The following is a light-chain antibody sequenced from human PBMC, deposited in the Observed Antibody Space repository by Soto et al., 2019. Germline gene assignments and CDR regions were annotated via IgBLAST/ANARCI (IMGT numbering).Light chain of an antibody. V-gene: IGKV1-5*03. CDR3: QQYNSYSPT. CDR1: QSISVW. J-gene: IGKJ1*01. Sequence: DIKITQSPAAVSAPEGDRVTITCRASQSISVWLAWYQQKAGKAPNLLIYKASRLESGVPSRFSGSGSETEFTLTISGLQPGDSATYYCQQYNSYSPTFGQGTKVDI. CDR2: KAS.